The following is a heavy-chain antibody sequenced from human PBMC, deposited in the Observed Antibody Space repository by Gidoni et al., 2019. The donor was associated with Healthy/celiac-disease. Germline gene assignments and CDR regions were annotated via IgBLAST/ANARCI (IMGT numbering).Heavy chain of an antibody. D-gene: IGHD6-19*01. CDR2: INPNSGGT. J-gene: IGHJ4*02. V-gene: IGHV1-2*02. CDR1: GYTFTGHY. CDR3: ARDSSGPPRRGTYYFDY. Sequence: VQLVQSGAEVKKPGATVEVSCEASGYTFTGHYMHWVRQAPGQALEWRGWINPNSGGTNYAQKFQGRVTMTRDTSISTAYMELSRLRSDDTAVYYCARDSSGPPRRGTYYFDYWGQGTLVTVSS.